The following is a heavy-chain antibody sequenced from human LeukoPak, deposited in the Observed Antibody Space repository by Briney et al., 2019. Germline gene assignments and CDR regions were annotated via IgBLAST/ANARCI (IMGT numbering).Heavy chain of an antibody. Sequence: SETLSLTCTVSGGSISSYYWSWIRQPPGKGLEWIGYIYYSGSTNYNPSLKSRVTISVDTSKSQFSLKLRSVTAADTAVYYCARHIAVAFDIWGQGTMVTVSS. V-gene: IGHV4-59*08. D-gene: IGHD3-16*02. J-gene: IGHJ3*02. CDR3: ARHIAVAFDI. CDR1: GGSISSYY. CDR2: IYYSGST.